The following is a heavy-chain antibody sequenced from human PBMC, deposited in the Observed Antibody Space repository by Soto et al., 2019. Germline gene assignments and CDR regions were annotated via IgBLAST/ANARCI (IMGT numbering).Heavy chain of an antibody. V-gene: IGHV4-4*09. D-gene: IGHD3-16*01. J-gene: IGHJ6*03. CDR2: IYRSGST. CDR3: ARTLDYGHMDV. Sequence: ETLSLTCTVSGDSVRNQYWSWIRRPPGRGLEWIGYIYRSGSTKYNPSLKSRLTISVDKSKNQFSLKLSSVTAADTAVYYCARTLDYGHMDVWGKGTTVTVSS. CDR1: GDSVRNQY.